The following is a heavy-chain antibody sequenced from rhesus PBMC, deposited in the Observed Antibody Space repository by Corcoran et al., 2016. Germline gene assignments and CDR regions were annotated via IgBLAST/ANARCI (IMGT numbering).Heavy chain of an antibody. Sequence: QVQLQESGPGLVKPSETLSLTCAVSGGSLSSSNWWSWIRQPPGKGLEWIGYISGSSGSTYYNPSLKSRVTISTDMSKNQFSLKLSSVTAADTAVYYCARVYSNYGDYWGQGVLVTVSS. CDR3: ARVYSNYGDY. CDR1: GGSLSSSNW. CDR2: ISGSSGST. V-gene: IGHV4-65*01. J-gene: IGHJ4*01. D-gene: IGHD4-23*01.